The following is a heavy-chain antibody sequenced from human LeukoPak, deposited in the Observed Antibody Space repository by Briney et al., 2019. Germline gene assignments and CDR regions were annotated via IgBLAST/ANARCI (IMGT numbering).Heavy chain of an antibody. J-gene: IGHJ6*02. CDR3: ARGVVVPAAHYYYGMDV. CDR1: GGSFSGYY. Sequence: SETLSLTCAVYGGSFSGYYWSWIRQPPGKGLEWIGEINHSGSTNYNPSLKSRVTISVDTSENQFSLKLSSVTAADTAVYYCARGVVVPAAHYYYGMDVWGQGTTVTVSS. V-gene: IGHV4-34*01. D-gene: IGHD2-2*01. CDR2: INHSGST.